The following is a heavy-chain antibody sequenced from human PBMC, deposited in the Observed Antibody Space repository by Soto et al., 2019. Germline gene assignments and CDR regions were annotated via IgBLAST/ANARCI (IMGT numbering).Heavy chain of an antibody. CDR3: ARYYYDSSGYANDAFDI. CDR1: GGSISSGGYY. J-gene: IGHJ3*02. D-gene: IGHD3-22*01. CDR2: IYYSGST. Sequence: SETLSLTCTVSGGSISSGGYYWSWIRQHPGKGLEWIGYIYYSGSTYYNPSLKSRVTISVDTSKNQFSLKLSSVTAADTAVYYCARYYYDSSGYANDAFDIWGQGTMVTVPS. V-gene: IGHV4-31*03.